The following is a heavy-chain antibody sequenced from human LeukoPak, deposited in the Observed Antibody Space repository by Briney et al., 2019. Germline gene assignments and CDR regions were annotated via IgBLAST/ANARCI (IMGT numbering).Heavy chain of an antibody. CDR3: ARDNDRKDDS. V-gene: IGHV3-7*01. J-gene: IGHJ5*02. CDR1: GFTFSNYW. CDR2: MNQDGSGK. D-gene: IGHD3-16*01. Sequence: DPGESLRLSCAASGFTFSNYWMTWVRQAPGKGLEWVANMNQDGSGKYYVDSVKGRFAISRDNAKNSLYLQMNNLRVEDTAVYYCARDNDRKDDSWGQGTLVTVSS.